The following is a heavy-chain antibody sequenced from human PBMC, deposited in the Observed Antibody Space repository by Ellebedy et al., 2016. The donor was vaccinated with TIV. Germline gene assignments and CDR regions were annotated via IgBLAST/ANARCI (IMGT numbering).Heavy chain of an antibody. Sequence: GESLKISCAASGFSLSNSFVSWIRQAPGKGLEWVSTLTADGRSTYFADSVKGRFTISRDNSKNTVYLQMNSLRSEDTAVYYCRPGHYSDAWGQGTLVTVSS. V-gene: IGHV3-23*01. CDR3: RPGHYSDA. CDR2: LTADGRST. J-gene: IGHJ4*02. CDR1: GFSLSNSF.